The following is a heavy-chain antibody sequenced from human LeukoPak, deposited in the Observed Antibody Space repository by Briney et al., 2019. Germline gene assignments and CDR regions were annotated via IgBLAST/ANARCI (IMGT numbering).Heavy chain of an antibody. CDR1: GYTFTSYG. J-gene: IGHJ3*02. D-gene: IGHD3-22*01. V-gene: IGHV1-18*01. CDR3: ARVDPNYYDSSGYWWGAFDI. CDR2: ISAYNGNT. Sequence: ASVKVSRKASGYTFTSYGISWVRQAPGQGLEWMGWISAYNGNTNYAQKLQGRVTMTTDTSTSTAYMELRSLRSDDTAVYHCARVDPNYYDSSGYWWGAFDIWGQGTMVTVSS.